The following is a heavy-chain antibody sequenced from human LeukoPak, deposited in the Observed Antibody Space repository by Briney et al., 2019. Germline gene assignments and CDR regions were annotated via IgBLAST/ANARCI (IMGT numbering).Heavy chain of an antibody. J-gene: IGHJ4*02. CDR3: TSLFSASGTFDS. CDR2: IDHRGSA. D-gene: IGHD3-10*01. CDR1: GASLSDYY. V-gene: IGHV4-34*01. Sequence: SETLSLTCAVHGASLSDYYWTWIRQSPEKGLECIGAIDHRGSANYNPSLESRVTISLDTSKNQFSLNLASVTAADTAVYYCTSLFSASGTFDSWGQGTLVTVSS.